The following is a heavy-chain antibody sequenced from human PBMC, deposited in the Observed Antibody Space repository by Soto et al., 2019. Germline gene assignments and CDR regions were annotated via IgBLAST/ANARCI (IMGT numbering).Heavy chain of an antibody. J-gene: IGHJ4*02. CDR2: ISGGGTST. CDR1: VFTFSNYA. Sequence: GWSLSLSCAGSVFTFSNYAMSWVRQAPGKGLEWVSAISGGGTSTYYSDSVKGRFSISRDNSKNTLCLQMNTLRAEDTAVYYCAKALSQFFPFDYWGQGTLVTVSS. CDR3: AKALSQFFPFDY. D-gene: IGHD3-3*01. V-gene: IGHV3-23*01.